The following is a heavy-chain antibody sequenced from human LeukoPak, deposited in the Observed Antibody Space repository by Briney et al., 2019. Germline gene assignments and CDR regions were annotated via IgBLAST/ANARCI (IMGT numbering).Heavy chain of an antibody. J-gene: IGHJ3*02. V-gene: IGHV1-18*01. Sequence: ASAKVSCKASRYTFTNYDINWVRQAPGQGLEWMGWIGTYNGNTNYAQKFQGRVTITADKSTSTAYMELSSLRSEDTAVYYCARPGGNYYDSSGYSIDAFDIWGQGKMVTVSS. CDR3: ARPGGNYYDSSGYSIDAFDI. CDR2: IGTYNGNT. CDR1: RYTFTNYD. D-gene: IGHD3-22*01.